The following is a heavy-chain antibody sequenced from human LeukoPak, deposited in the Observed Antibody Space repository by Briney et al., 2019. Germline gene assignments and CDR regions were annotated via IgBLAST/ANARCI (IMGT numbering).Heavy chain of an antibody. Sequence: SQTLSLTCTVSGRSLSSSSYYWGWLRQPQGRGREWLRSIYYSGSIYYNPTIKSRITIYGDTSKNPFTVKLSSVTAADTAVYYCSRLGRSARRFYTAGADYWGQGTLVTVSS. CDR1: GRSLSSSSYY. CDR3: SRLGRSARRFYTAGADY. V-gene: IGHV4-39*01. CDR2: IYYSGSI. D-gene: IGHD2-2*02. J-gene: IGHJ4*02.